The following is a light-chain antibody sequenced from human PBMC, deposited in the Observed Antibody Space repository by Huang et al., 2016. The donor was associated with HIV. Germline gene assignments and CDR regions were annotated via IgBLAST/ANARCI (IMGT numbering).Light chain of an antibody. CDR3: QQYNNWPRT. Sequence: EIVMTQSPANLSVSPGERATLSCRASQSVSSNLAWYQQKPGQAPRVLIYGASTRATGFPARFSGSGSGTEFTLTISSLQSEDFAVYYCQQYNNWPRTFGQGTKVEIK. J-gene: IGKJ1*01. CDR1: QSVSSN. V-gene: IGKV3-15*01. CDR2: GAS.